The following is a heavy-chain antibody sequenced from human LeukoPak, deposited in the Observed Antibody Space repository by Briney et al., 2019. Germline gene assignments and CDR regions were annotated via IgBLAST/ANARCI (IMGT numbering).Heavy chain of an antibody. CDR2: IYYSGST. CDR1: GGSITSGGYY. Sequence: SETLSLTCTVSGGSITSGGYYWSCIRQHPGKGLEWIGYIYYSGSTYYNPSLKSRITISIDTSKNQFSLNLSSVTAADTSVYYCARDSSGYSLYDSWGQGTLVTVSS. V-gene: IGHV4-31*03. CDR3: ARDSSGYSLYDS. J-gene: IGHJ4*02. D-gene: IGHD3-22*01.